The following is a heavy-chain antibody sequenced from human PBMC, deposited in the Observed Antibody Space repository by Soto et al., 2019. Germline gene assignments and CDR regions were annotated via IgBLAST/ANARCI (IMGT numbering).Heavy chain of an antibody. D-gene: IGHD6-19*01. Sequence: QVQLQQSGPGLVKPSQTLSLTCAISGDSVSSNSAAWNWSRQSPSRGLDWLGRTYYRSKWYNDYAVSVKSRITITPATSKTQFSLQLNSVTPEDTAVYYCAREWLVGYLGWFDPWGQGTLVTVSS. CDR3: AREWLVGYLGWFDP. CDR1: GDSVSSNSAA. J-gene: IGHJ5*02. V-gene: IGHV6-1*01. CDR2: TYYRSKWYN.